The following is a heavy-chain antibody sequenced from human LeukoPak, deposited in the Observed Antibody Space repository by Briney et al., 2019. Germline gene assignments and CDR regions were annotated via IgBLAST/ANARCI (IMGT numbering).Heavy chain of an antibody. Sequence: PSENLSLTCAVYGGSFSGYYWSWIRQPPGKGLEWIGEINHSGSTNYNPSLKSRVTISVDTPKKQFSLNLRSVTAADTAVYYCVRGPYGSSISNWFDPWGQGLLVTVSS. D-gene: IGHD3-10*01. CDR2: INHSGST. CDR1: GGSFSGYY. J-gene: IGHJ5*02. V-gene: IGHV4-34*01. CDR3: VRGPYGSSISNWFDP.